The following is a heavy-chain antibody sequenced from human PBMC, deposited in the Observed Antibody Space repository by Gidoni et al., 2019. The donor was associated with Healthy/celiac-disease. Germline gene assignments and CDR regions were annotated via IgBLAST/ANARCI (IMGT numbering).Heavy chain of an antibody. D-gene: IGHD1-26*01. J-gene: IGHJ3*02. V-gene: IGHV1-2*04. CDR2: INPNSGGT. CDR1: GYNFTGYY. CDR3: ARSRFQWELLVGGVDDAFDI. Sequence: QVQLVQSGAEVKKPGASVKVSCQASGYNFTGYYMHWVRQAPGQGLEWMGWINPNSGGTNYAQKFQCWVTMTRDTSISTAYMELSRLRSDDTAVYYCARSRFQWELLVGGVDDAFDIWGQGTMVTVSS.